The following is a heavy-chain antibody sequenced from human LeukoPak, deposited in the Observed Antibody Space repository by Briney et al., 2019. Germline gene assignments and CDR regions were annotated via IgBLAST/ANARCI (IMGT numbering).Heavy chain of an antibody. V-gene: IGHV3-23*01. CDR1: GFTFSSNG. Sequence: GGSLRLSCVGSGFTFSSNGMSWVRQAPGKGLEWVCGASGSGESTHYADSVKGRFTISRDNSKNTLFLQMNSLRAEDTAVYYCAKDLRGTFIGDFGSWGQGTLVTVSS. CDR2: ASGSGEST. J-gene: IGHJ4*02. D-gene: IGHD1-26*01. CDR3: AKDLRGTFIGDFGS.